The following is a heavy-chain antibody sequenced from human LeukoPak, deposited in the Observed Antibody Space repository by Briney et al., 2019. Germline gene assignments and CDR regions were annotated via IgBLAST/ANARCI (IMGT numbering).Heavy chain of an antibody. J-gene: IGHJ4*02. CDR1: GGSNSSGSYY. V-gene: IGHV4-61*02. D-gene: IGHD5-18*01. Sequence: SETLSLTCTVSGGSNSSGSYYWSWIRQPAGKGLEWIGRIYTSGSTNYNPSLKSRVTISVDTSKNQFSLKLSSVTAADTAVYYCARGGGYSYGFNDYWGQGTLVTVSS. CDR2: IYTSGST. CDR3: ARGGGYSYGFNDY.